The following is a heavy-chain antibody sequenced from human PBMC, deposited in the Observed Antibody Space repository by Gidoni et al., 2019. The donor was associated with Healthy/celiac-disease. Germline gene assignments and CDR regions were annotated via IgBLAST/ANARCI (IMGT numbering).Heavy chain of an antibody. Sequence: QVQLQESGPGLVKPSETLSLTCAVSGYSISSGYYWGWIRQPPGKGLEWIGSIYHSGSTYYNPFLKSRVTISVDTSKNQFSLKLSSVTAADTAVYYCARDDRIAAPTDYWGQGTLVTVSS. V-gene: IGHV4-38-2*02. CDR1: GYSISSGYY. J-gene: IGHJ4*02. D-gene: IGHD6-6*01. CDR3: ARDDRIAAPTDY. CDR2: IYHSGST.